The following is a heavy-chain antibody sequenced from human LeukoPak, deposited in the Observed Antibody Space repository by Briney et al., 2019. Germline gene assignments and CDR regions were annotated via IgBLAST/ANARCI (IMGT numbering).Heavy chain of an antibody. CDR3: ARDNGLVSVRGVIGNEFDY. CDR1: GFTFSDYY. Sequence: KPGGSLRLSCAASGFTFSDYYMSWIRQAPGKGLEWVSYISSSGSTIYYADSVKGRFTISRDNAKNSLYLQMNSLRAEDTAVYYCARDNGLVSVRGVIGNEFDYWGQGTLVTVSS. CDR2: ISSSGSTI. J-gene: IGHJ4*02. V-gene: IGHV3-11*04. D-gene: IGHD3-10*01.